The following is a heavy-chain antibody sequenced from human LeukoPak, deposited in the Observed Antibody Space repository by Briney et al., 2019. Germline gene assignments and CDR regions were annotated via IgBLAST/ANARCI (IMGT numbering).Heavy chain of an antibody. J-gene: IGHJ4*02. V-gene: IGHV4-38-2*01. CDR3: ARASSSWGGDY. D-gene: IGHD6-13*01. CDR1: GYSLTSGYY. CDR2: IYHSGST. Sequence: SETLSLTCAVSGYSLTSGYYWGWSRQPPGKGLEWIGSIYHSGSTYYNPSLKSRVTMSIDTSKNQFSLKLSSVTAADTAVYYCARASSSWGGDYWGQGTLVTVSS.